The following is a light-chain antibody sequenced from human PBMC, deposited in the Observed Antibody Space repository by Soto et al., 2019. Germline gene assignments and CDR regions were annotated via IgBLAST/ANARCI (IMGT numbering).Light chain of an antibody. J-gene: IGKJ4*01. Sequence: EIVLTQSPSTLSLSPGDRATISCRARQSASSNLAWYQQKPGQAPRLLIYGASTRAAGIPARFSDSGSGTEFTLTIISLQSEDHAVHYCQQYSSWPPLTFGGGTNVQIK. CDR3: QQYSSWPPLT. V-gene: IGKV3-15*01. CDR2: GAS. CDR1: QSASSN.